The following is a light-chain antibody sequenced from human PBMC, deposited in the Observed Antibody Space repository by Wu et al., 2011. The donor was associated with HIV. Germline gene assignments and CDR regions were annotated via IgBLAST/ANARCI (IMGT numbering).Light chain of an antibody. J-gene: IGKJ2*03. CDR2: DAS. V-gene: IGKV3-11*01. CDR1: QSISSY. Sequence: EIVLTQSPATLSLSPGERATLSCRASQSISSYLAWFQQKSGQAPRLLIYDASNRATGIPARFSGSGSGTDFTLTISSLEPEDFAVYYCQQRSSWPLYSFARGPAGD. CDR3: QQRSSWPLYS.